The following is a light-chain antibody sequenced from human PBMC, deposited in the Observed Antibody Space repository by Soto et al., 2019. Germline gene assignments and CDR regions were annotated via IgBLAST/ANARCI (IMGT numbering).Light chain of an antibody. CDR2: EVS. J-gene: IGLJ1*01. Sequence: ALTQHASVSGSPGQSITISCTGTSSDVGGYNYVSWYQLHPGKAPKLMVYEVSNRPSGVSNRFSGSKSGNTASLTISGLQAEDEADYYCSSYTSSSTYVFGTGTKVTVL. CDR3: SSYTSSSTYV. V-gene: IGLV2-14*01. CDR1: SSDVGGYNY.